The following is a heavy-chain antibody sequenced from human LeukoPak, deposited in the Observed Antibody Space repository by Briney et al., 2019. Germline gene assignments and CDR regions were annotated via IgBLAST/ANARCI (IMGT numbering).Heavy chain of an antibody. CDR1: GFTFSSYA. J-gene: IGHJ3*02. CDR2: ISSNRGST. D-gene: IGHD4-17*01. CDR3: ARDQSTNYGDPQDDAFDI. V-gene: IGHV3-64*01. Sequence: GGSLRLSCAASGFTFSSYAMHWVRQAPGKGLEYVSAISSNRGSTYYANSVKGRFTISRDNSKNTLYLQMGSLRAEDMAVYYCARDQSTNYGDPQDDAFDIWGQGTMVTVSS.